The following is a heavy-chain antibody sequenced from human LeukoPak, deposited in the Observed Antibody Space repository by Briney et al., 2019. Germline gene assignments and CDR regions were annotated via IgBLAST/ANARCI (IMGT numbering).Heavy chain of an antibody. J-gene: IGHJ4*02. CDR1: GFTFDDYT. CDR3: AKDGPYGDYFDY. CDR2: ISWDGGST. D-gene: IGHD4-17*01. V-gene: IGHV3-43*01. Sequence: GGSLRLSCAASGFTFDDYTMHWVRHAPGKGLEWVSLISWDGGSTYYADSVKGRFTISRDNSKNSLYLQMNSLRTEDTALYYCAKDGPYGDYFDYWGQGTLVTVSS.